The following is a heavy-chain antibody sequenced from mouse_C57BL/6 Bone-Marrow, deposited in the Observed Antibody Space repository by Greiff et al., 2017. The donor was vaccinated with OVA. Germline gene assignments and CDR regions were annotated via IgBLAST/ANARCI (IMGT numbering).Heavy chain of an antibody. Sequence: EVKVIESGGDLVKPGGSLKLSCAASGFTFSSYGMPWVRQTPDKRLEWVATISSGGSYTYYPASVQGRFTISRDNAKNTLYLQMSSLKSEDTAMYCCARQNGSRFDDWGKGTTLTVSS. V-gene: IGHV5-6*01. J-gene: IGHJ2*01. D-gene: IGHD1-1*01. CDR2: ISSGGSYT. CDR3: ARQNGSRFDD. CDR1: GFTFSSYG.